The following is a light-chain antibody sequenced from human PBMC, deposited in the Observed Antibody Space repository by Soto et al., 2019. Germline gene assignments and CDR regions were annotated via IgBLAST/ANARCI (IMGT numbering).Light chain of an antibody. CDR1: QSIYNNY. CDR3: QQHGSSRWT. CDR2: GAS. J-gene: IGKJ1*01. Sequence: EIVLTQSPGTLSLSPGERATLSCRASQSIYNNYLAWYQQKPGQAPRLLIFGASSRATGIPDRFSGSASATDVTLTISRLEPEGFAVYYCQQHGSSRWTFGQGTKVEIK. V-gene: IGKV3-20*01.